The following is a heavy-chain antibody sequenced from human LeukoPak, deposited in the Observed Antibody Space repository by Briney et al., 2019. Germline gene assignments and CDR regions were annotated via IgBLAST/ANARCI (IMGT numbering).Heavy chain of an antibody. V-gene: IGHV2-70*04. CDR1: GISLTTRGMR. J-gene: IGHJ3*01. D-gene: IGHD1-7*01. Sequence: SGPTLFHPTPTLTLTCTFYGISLTTRGMRVSWIRHPPVKALEWLARIDWDDDKFYSTSLKTRLTISKDTSKNQVVLTVTHMDPVDTATYYCARMNYDAFDVWGQGTMVTVSS. CDR2: IDWDDDK. CDR3: ARMNYDAFDV.